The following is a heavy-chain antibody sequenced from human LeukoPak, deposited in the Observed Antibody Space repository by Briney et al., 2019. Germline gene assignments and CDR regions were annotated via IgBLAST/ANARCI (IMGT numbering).Heavy chain of an antibody. CDR1: GYTFTNYD. V-gene: IGHV1-8*01. J-gene: IGHJ5*02. CDR2: MNLNSGNT. Sequence: ASVKVSCKASGYTFTNYDINWVRQATGQGLEWMGWMNLNSGNTESAQKFQGRVTITADESTSTAYMELSSLRSEDTAVYYCARVISSSPRLHYGGNWFDPWGQGTLVTVSS. D-gene: IGHD6-13*01. CDR3: ARVISSSPRLHYGGNWFDP.